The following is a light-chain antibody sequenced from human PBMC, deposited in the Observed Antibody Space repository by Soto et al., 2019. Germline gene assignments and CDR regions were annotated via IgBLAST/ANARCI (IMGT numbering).Light chain of an antibody. Sequence: EIVLTQSPATLSLSPGEIATLSCRASQSVSSSLAWYQQKPGQAPSLLIYDASSRATGIPARFSGSGSGTDFTLTISSLEPDDFAVYYCQQRSTFGPGTKVEIK. CDR2: DAS. CDR1: QSVSSS. CDR3: QQRST. J-gene: IGKJ3*01. V-gene: IGKV3-11*01.